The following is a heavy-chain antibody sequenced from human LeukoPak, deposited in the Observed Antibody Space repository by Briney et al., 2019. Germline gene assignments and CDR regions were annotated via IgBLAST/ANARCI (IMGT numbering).Heavy chain of an antibody. CDR1: GYSISSGYY. J-gene: IGHJ6*03. V-gene: IGHV4-38-2*01. CDR3: ARPGHSYYYMDV. D-gene: IGHD1-1*01. CDR2: IYHSGST. Sequence: PSKTLSLTCAVSGYSISSGYYWGWIRQPPGKGLEWIGSIYHSGSTYYNPSLKSRVTISVDTSKNQFSLKLSPVTAADTAVYYCARPGHSYYYMDVWGKGTTVTVSS.